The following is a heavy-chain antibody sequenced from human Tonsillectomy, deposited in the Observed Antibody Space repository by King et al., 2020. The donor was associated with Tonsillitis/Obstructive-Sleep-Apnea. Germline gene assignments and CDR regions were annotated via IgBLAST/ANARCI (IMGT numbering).Heavy chain of an antibody. Sequence: VQLVESGGGVVQPGRSLRLSCAASGFTFSSYAMHWVRQAPGKGLERVAVISYDGSNKYYADSVKGRFTISRDNSKNTLYLQMNSLRAEDTAVYYCAREKTTGGFDPWGQGTLVTVSS. D-gene: IGHD4-17*01. CDR3: AREKTTGGFDP. CDR2: ISYDGSNK. J-gene: IGHJ5*02. V-gene: IGHV3-30*01. CDR1: GFTFSSYA.